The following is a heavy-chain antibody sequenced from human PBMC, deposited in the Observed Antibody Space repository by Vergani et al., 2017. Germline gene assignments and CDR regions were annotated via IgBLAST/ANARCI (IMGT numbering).Heavy chain of an antibody. CDR3: ARVAEYYDFWSGHSYYYYYMDV. Sequence: QVQLQESGPGLVKPSETLSLTCTVSGGSISSYYWSWIRQPAGKGLEWIGRIYTSGSTNYNPSLKSRVTMSVDTSKNQFSLKLSSVTAADTAVYYCARVAEYYDFWSGHSYYYYYMDVWGKGTTVTVSS. D-gene: IGHD3-3*01. J-gene: IGHJ6*03. V-gene: IGHV4-4*07. CDR1: GGSISSYY. CDR2: IYTSGST.